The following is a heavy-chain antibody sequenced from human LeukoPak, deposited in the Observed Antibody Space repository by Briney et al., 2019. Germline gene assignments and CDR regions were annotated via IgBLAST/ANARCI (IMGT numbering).Heavy chain of an antibody. V-gene: IGHV1-2*02. CDR2: INPNSGGT. CDR3: ARVATEMLNYYYYYMDV. Sequence: ASVKVSCKASGYTFSGYYMHWVRQAPGQGLEWMGCINPNSGGTNYAQKFQGRVTMTRDTSISTAYMELSRLRSDDTAVYYCARVATEMLNYYYYYMDVWGKGTTVTISS. D-gene: IGHD5-12*01. CDR1: GYTFSGYY. J-gene: IGHJ6*03.